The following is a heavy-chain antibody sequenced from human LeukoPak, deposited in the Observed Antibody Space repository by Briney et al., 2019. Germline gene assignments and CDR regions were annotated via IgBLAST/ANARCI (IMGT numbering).Heavy chain of an antibody. J-gene: IGHJ4*02. V-gene: IGHV5-51*01. CDR1: GYRFTTYW. CDR3: ARGSGWYVVY. D-gene: IGHD6-19*01. Sequence: GESLKISCKGSGYRFTTYWIGWVRQMPGKGLEWIGIIYPGDSDTRYSPSFQGQVTISVDKSISTAYLQWSSPQASDTAMYYCARGSGWYVVYWGQGTLVTVSS. CDR2: IYPGDSDT.